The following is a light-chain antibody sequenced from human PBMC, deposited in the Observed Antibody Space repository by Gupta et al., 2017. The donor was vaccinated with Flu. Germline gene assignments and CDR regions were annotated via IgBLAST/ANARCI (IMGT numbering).Light chain of an antibody. J-gene: IGKJ1*01. CDR2: GVS. CDR3: LQHKSYPWT. CDR1: QGIRND. Sequence: GDRVTITCRARQGIRNDVGWYQQQPGKAPKRLIYGVSSLQSGVPSRFSGSGSGTEFTLTISSLQPEDFATYYCLQHKSYPWTFGQGTKVEIK. V-gene: IGKV1-17*01.